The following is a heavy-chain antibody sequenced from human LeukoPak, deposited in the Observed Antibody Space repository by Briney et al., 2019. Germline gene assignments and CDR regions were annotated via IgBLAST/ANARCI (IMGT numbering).Heavy chain of an antibody. CDR2: IKQDGSDK. Sequence: GGSLRLSCAASGFTFSSYGMHWVRQAPGKGLEWVANIKQDGSDKYHVDSVKGRFTVSRDNAKNSLYLQMNSLRAEDTAVYYCARAQPWPTHYFDYWGQGTLVTVSS. V-gene: IGHV3-7*01. CDR1: GFTFSSYG. D-gene: IGHD3-10*01. J-gene: IGHJ4*02. CDR3: ARAQPWPTHYFDY.